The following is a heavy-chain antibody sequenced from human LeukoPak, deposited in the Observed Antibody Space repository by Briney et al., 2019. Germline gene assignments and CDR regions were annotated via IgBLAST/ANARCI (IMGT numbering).Heavy chain of an antibody. CDR1: RYTFTGYN. CDR3: ARDRGWNYDRNDGPPDYYYYMDV. D-gene: IGHD1-7*01. Sequence: ASVKVSCKASRYTFTGYNIHWVRQAPGQGLEWMGWINPNSGATNYAQKFQGRVTMTRDTSISTVYLEVSRLRFDDTAVYYCARDRGWNYDRNDGPPDYYYYMDVWGKGTTVTVSS. J-gene: IGHJ6*03. V-gene: IGHV1-2*02. CDR2: INPNSGAT.